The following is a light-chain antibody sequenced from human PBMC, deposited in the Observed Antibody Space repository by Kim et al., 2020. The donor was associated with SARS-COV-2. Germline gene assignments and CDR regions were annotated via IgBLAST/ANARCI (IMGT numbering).Light chain of an antibody. Sequence: GKKVTISCTRSRGSIASNYVQWYQQRPGSSPTTVIYEDNQRPSGVPDRFSGSIDSSSNSASLTISGLKTEDEADYYCQSYDSSNQVFGGGTKLTVL. CDR2: EDN. J-gene: IGLJ3*02. CDR1: RGSIASNY. CDR3: QSYDSSNQV. V-gene: IGLV6-57*01.